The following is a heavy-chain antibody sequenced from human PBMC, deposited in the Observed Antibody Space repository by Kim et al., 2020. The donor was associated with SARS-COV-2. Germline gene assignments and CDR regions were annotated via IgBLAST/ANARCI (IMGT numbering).Heavy chain of an antibody. CDR3: AVPAGSFDI. CDR2: ISSGGGTI. CDR1: GFTFSSYS. Sequence: GGSLRLSCAASGFTFSSYSMNWVRQAPGKGLEWVSYISSGGGTIYYADSVKGRFTISRDNAKNLLYLQMNSLTDEDTAVYYCAVPAGSFDIWGQGTMVTVSS. V-gene: IGHV3-48*02. J-gene: IGHJ3*02. D-gene: IGHD2-15*01.